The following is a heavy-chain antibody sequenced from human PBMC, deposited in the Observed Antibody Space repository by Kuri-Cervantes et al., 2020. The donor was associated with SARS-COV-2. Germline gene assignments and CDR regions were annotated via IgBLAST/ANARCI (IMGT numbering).Heavy chain of an antibody. V-gene: IGHV4-39*01. D-gene: IGHD6-19*01. Sequence: SETLSLTCSVSGGSISSRNFYWGWIRQPPGKGLEWIGNIYYSGSTYYSPSLKSRVTISMDTSKDQFSLKLSSVTAADTAVYHCASRSFRWLPTSGEFDYWGQGTLVTVSS. CDR3: ASRSFRWLPTSGEFDY. J-gene: IGHJ4*02. CDR2: IYYSGST. CDR1: GGSISSRNFY.